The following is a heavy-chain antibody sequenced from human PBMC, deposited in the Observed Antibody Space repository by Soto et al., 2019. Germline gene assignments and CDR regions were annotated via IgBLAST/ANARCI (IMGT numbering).Heavy chain of an antibody. D-gene: IGHD3-10*01. J-gene: IGHJ4*02. CDR2: ISPMFGAA. Sequence: QVQLVQSGAEMKKPGSSVKVSCQSSGGTFNTYAMNWVRKAPGQGPEWMGDISPMFGAANYAPKFQGRVTITADESTGTSYMQLSSLMSEDTALYFCAREVQVHTPAFVYWGQGTLVTVSS. CDR3: AREVQVHTPAFVY. CDR1: GGTFNTYA. V-gene: IGHV1-69*19.